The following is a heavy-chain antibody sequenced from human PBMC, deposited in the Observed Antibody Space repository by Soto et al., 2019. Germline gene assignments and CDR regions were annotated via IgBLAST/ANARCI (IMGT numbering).Heavy chain of an antibody. D-gene: IGHD2-21*01. Sequence: SETLSLTCTVSGGSISSSSYYWGWIRQPPGKGLEWIGSIYYSGSTYYNPSLKSRVTISVDTSKNQFSLKLSSVTAADTAVYYCARQGPYYPPSGDQDYWGQGTLVTVSS. CDR1: GGSISSSSYY. J-gene: IGHJ4*02. V-gene: IGHV4-39*01. CDR3: ARQGPYYPPSGDQDY. CDR2: IYYSGST.